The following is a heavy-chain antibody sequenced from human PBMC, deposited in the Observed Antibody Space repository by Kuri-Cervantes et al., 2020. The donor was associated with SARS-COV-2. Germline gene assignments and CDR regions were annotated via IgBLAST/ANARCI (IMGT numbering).Heavy chain of an antibody. CDR2: ISGYNGNT. V-gene: IGHV1-18*04. D-gene: IGHD3-16*02. CDR3: ARDHRMITFGGVIDHFDY. J-gene: IGHJ4*02. Sequence: ASVKVSCKASGYTFTSYGISWVRQAPGQGLEWMGWISGYNGNTSYAQKLQGRVTMTTDTSTSTADMELRSLRSDDTAVYYCARDHRMITFGGVIDHFDYWGQGTLVTVSS. CDR1: GYTFTSYG.